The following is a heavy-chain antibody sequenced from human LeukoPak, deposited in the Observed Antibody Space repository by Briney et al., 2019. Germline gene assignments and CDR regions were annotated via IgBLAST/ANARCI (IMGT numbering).Heavy chain of an antibody. CDR1: GYTFTSYY. J-gene: IGHJ4*01. CDR2: GNPSGGST. V-gene: IGHV1-46*01. D-gene: IGHD3-10*01. Sequence: ASVKVSCEASGYTFTSYYMHWVRQAPGQGLEWMGRGNPSGGSTRYAQKFQGRVTMTRDTSTSTVYMELSSLRSEDTAVYFCARGYGSGEQFHFDFWGHGTLVTVSS. CDR3: ARGYGSGEQFHFDF.